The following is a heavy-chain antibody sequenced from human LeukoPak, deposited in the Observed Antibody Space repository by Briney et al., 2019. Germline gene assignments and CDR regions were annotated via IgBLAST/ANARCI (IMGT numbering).Heavy chain of an antibody. V-gene: IGHV3-13*01. J-gene: IGHJ4*02. CDR3: ARAVAGTDEIDS. CDR1: GFSFSTYD. Sequence: GGFLRLSCAGSGFSFSTYDMLWVRQAPGKGLEWVSAIGSGGDTYYAGSVKGRFTISRESANNSFYLQMNSLNAGDTAVYFCARAVAGTDEIDSWGQGTLVTVSS. CDR2: IGSGGDT. D-gene: IGHD6-19*01.